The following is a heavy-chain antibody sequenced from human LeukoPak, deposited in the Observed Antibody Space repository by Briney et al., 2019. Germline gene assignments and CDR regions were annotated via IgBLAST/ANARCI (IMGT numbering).Heavy chain of an antibody. CDR1: GXSFSNYA. D-gene: IGHD3-10*01. Sequence: GSLRLSCLASGXSFSNYAMHWGRQAPGKGLEYVSTISSNGGSTYYADSVKGRFTISRDNSKNTLYLQVSSLRAEDTAVYYCVKDIHYYGSGNYYNGYFDYWGQGTLVTVSS. CDR2: ISSNGGST. J-gene: IGHJ4*02. CDR3: VKDIHYYGSGNYYNGYFDY. V-gene: IGHV3-64D*09.